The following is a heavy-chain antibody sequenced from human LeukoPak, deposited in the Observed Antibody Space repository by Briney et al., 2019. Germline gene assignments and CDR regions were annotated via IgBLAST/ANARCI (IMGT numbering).Heavy chain of an antibody. D-gene: IGHD3-22*01. V-gene: IGHV4-34*01. CDR2: INHSGST. Sequence: PSETLSLTCTVSGGSISSYYWSWIRQPPGKGLEWIGEINHSGSTNYNPSLKSRVTISVDTSKNQFSLKLSSVTAADTAVYYCARGRNRITMIVVVTPQALIFDYWGQGTLVTVSS. J-gene: IGHJ4*02. CDR1: GGSISSYY. CDR3: ARGRNRITMIVVVTPQALIFDY.